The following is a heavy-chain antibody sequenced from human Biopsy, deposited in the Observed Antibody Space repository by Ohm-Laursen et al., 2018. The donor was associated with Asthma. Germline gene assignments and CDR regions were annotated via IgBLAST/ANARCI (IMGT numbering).Heavy chain of an antibody. J-gene: IGHJ4*02. V-gene: IGHV3-30-3*01. CDR1: GFTFRSYA. Sequence: SRRLSCAASGFTFRSYAMHWVRQAPGKGLEWVAVGGSYYDRGLKYYADSVNGRFTVSRDDSKDTLYLQMNSLRPDDTAVYYCARDVMEWYLPAFDFWGQGTLVTVSS. CDR3: ARDVMEWYLPAFDF. D-gene: IGHD3-3*01. CDR2: GGSYYDRGLK.